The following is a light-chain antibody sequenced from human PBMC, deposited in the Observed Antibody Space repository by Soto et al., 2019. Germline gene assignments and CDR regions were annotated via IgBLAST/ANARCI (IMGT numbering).Light chain of an antibody. CDR1: QGISNF. CDR2: SAS. CDR3: QKYNSAPLT. J-gene: IGKJ1*01. Sequence: DIQMTQSPSSLAASVGDRVTITCRASQGISNFLAWYQQKPGKDPKLLIYSASTLQSGVPSRFRGSGYGTDFTLTISSLQPEDVATYYCQKYNSAPLTFGPGYKVEVK. V-gene: IGKV1-27*01.